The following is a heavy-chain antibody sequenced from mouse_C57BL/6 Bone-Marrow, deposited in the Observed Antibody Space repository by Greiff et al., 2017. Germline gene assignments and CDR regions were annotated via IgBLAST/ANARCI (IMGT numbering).Heavy chain of an antibody. D-gene: IGHD1-1*01. CDR2: IYPGDGDT. CDR1: GYAFSSYW. V-gene: IGHV1-80*01. J-gene: IGHJ2*01. Sequence: VQLQQSGAELVKPGASVKISCKASGYAFSSYWMNWVKQRPGQGLEWIGQIYPGDGDTNYNGKFKGKATLTADKSSSTAYMQLSSLTDEDAAVYFCARSGGSSSFDDWGQGTTLTVSS. CDR3: ARSGGSSSFDD.